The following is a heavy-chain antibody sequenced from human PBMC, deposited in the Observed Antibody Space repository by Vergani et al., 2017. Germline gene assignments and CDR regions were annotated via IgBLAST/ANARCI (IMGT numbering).Heavy chain of an antibody. J-gene: IGHJ5*01. V-gene: IGHV1-2*02. CDR1: GYPFTGYY. CDR3: ARVRSLDIVARWWFDP. D-gene: IGHD5-12*01. CDR2: INPNSGGT. Sequence: QVQLVQSGAEVSKPGAPVKVPCKAFGYPFTGYYMHWVPQAPGQGPEWMGWINPNSGGTNDAQQFQGKVTMTREPSISTAYMELSRLRSDDTAVYYCARVRSLDIVARWWFDPWGQGTLVTVSS.